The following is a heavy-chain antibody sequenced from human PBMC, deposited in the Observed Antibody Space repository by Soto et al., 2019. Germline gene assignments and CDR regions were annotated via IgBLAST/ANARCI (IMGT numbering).Heavy chain of an antibody. CDR2: IYFNGKT. CDR1: GVSISDTSYY. Sequence: PSETLYLTCNVSGVSISDTSYYWGWIRQPPGKGLEWIGTIYFNGKTFYNPSLKSRLTISVDTSKNQISLRLTSVTAADTAVYYCARQGSYWGQGTLVTVSS. CDR3: ARQGSY. J-gene: IGHJ4*02. V-gene: IGHV4-39*01.